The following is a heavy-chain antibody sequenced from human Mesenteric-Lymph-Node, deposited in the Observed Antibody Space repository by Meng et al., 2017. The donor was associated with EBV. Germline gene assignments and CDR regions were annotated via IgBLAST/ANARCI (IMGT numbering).Heavy chain of an antibody. CDR3: ARTPLPYCSGGSCYSVGFDP. J-gene: IGHJ5*02. D-gene: IGHD2-15*01. CDR1: GYTFTGYY. V-gene: IGHV1-2*06. Sequence: QVQVVQSGAEVKKPGASVKVSCKASGYTFTGYYMHWVRQAPGQGLEWMGRINPNSGGTNYAQKFQGRVTMTRDTSISTAYMELSRLRSDDTAVYYCARTPLPYCSGGSCYSVGFDPWGQGTLVTVSS. CDR2: INPNSGGT.